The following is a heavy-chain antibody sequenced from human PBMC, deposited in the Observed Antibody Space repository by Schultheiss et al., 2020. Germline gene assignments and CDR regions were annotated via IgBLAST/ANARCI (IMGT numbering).Heavy chain of an antibody. Sequence: GESLKISCKGSGYSFTSYWISWVRQMPGKGLEWMGRIDPSDSYARYSPSFQGQVTISADKSISTAYLQWSSLKASDTAMYYCARRGYQLLWGDFDYWGQGTLVTGSS. CDR2: IDPSDSYA. CDR1: GYSFTSYW. V-gene: IGHV5-10-1*04. D-gene: IGHD2-2*01. J-gene: IGHJ4*02. CDR3: ARRGYQLLWGDFDY.